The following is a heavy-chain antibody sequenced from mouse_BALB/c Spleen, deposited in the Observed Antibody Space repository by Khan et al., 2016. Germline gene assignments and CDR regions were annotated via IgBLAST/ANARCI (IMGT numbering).Heavy chain of an antibody. J-gene: IGHJ3*01. Sequence: QIQLVQSGPELKKPGETVKISCKASGYTFTNYGMNWVKQAPGKGLKWMGWINTNTGEPTYAAEFKGRFAFSLETSARTAYLQINNHKNEDTATYYCAEDYYGSNWFAYWGQGTLVTVSA. V-gene: IGHV9-3*02. CDR1: GYTFTNYG. CDR2: INTNTGEP. CDR3: AEDYYGSNWFAY. D-gene: IGHD1-1*01.